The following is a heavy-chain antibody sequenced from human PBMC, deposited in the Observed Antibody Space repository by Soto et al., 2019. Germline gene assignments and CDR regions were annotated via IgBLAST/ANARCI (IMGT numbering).Heavy chain of an antibody. CDR3: ARDHKQLSLFGKYYYYYYMDV. D-gene: IGHD6-6*01. J-gene: IGHJ6*03. CDR2: ISAYNGNT. Sequence: ASVKVSCKASGYTFTSYGISWVRQAPGQGLEWMGWISAYNGNTNYAQKLQGRVTMTTDTSTSTAYMELRSLRSDNTAVYYCARDHKQLSLFGKYYYYYYMDVWGKGTTVTVSS. V-gene: IGHV1-18*01. CDR1: GYTFTSYG.